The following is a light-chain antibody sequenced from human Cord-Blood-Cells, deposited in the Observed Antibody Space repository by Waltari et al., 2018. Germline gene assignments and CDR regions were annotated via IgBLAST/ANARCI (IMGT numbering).Light chain of an antibody. CDR2: QES. J-gene: IGLJ2*01. CDR1: KLGAKY. V-gene: IGLV3-1*01. CDR3: ESWDDSSAKV. Sequence: SYELPQPHSVSVSSGQTARITCYGDKLGAKYACWYQQKAGQSPVLVVYQESKRPSGIRERFTGSHSGNPPTLTVCGTQAIDDGDYYCESWDDSSAKVFGGGSKLTLL.